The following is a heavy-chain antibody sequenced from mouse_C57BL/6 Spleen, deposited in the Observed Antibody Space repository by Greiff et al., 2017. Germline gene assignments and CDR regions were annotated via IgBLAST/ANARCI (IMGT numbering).Heavy chain of an antibody. CDR2: IDPSDSYT. CDR3: ARWLLRGGYYAMDY. D-gene: IGHD2-3*01. Sequence: VQLQQSGAELVMPGASVKLSCKASGYTFTSYWMHWVKQRPGQGLEWIGEIDPSDSYTNYNQKFKGKSTLTVDKSSSTAYMQLSSLTSEDSAVYYCARWLLRGGYYAMDYWGQGTSVTVSS. V-gene: IGHV1-69*01. CDR1: GYTFTSYW. J-gene: IGHJ4*01.